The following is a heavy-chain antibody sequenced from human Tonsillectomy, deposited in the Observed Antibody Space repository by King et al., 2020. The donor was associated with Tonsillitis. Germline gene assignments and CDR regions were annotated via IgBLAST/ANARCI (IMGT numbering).Heavy chain of an antibody. CDR1: GGTFSSYA. D-gene: IGHD3-10*01. J-gene: IGHJ6*02. CDR2: IIPMVGTA. CDR3: AGERAFGKDSDNGMDV. V-gene: IGHV1-69*01. Sequence: HVQLVESGAEVKKPGSSVKVSCKASGGTFSSYAISWVRQAPGQGLEWMGGIIPMVGTANYAQKFQGRVTITADESTRTVYMELSSLRSDDTAVYYCAGERAFGKDSDNGMDVWGQGTTVSVSS.